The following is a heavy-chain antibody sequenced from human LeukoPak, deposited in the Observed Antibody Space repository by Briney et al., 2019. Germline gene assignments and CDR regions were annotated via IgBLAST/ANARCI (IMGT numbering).Heavy chain of an antibody. D-gene: IGHD2-15*01. CDR2: IYYSGST. CDR1: GGSISSGGYY. Sequence: ASETLSLTCTVSGGSISSGGYYWSWIRQHPGKGLEWIGYIYYSGSTYYNPSLKSRVTISVDTSKNQFSLKLSSVTAADTAVYYCARDRGWTLDYGMDVWGQGTTVTVSS. V-gene: IGHV4-31*03. CDR3: ARDRGWTLDYGMDV. J-gene: IGHJ6*02.